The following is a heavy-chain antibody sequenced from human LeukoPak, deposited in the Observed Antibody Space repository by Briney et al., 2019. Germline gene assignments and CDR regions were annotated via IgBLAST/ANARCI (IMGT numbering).Heavy chain of an antibody. CDR3: AREEVVVTAIRGWFDP. V-gene: IGHV1-18*01. CDR1: GYTFTSYG. J-gene: IGHJ5*02. Sequence: ASVKVSCKASGYTFTSYGISWVRQAPGQGLEWVGWISAYNGNTNYAQKLQGRVTMTTDTSTSTAYMELRSLRSDDTAVYYCAREEVVVTAIRGWFDPWGQGTLVTVSS. CDR2: ISAYNGNT. D-gene: IGHD2-21*02.